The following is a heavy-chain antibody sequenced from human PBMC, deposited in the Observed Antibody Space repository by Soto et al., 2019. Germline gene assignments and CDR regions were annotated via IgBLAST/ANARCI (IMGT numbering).Heavy chain of an antibody. Sequence: GGSLRLSCTASGFTFGDYAMSWFRQAPGKGLEWVGFIRSKGYSGTTEYAASVKGRFTISRDDSKSIAYLQMNSLKTEDTAVYYCAKGYCSGGSRYSDYWGQGTLVTVSS. J-gene: IGHJ4*02. V-gene: IGHV3-49*03. CDR1: GFTFGDYA. CDR3: AKGYCSGGSRYSDY. CDR2: IRSKGYSGTT. D-gene: IGHD2-15*01.